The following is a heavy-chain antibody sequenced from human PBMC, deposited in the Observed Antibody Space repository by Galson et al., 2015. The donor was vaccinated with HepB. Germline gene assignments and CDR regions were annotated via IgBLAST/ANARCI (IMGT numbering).Heavy chain of an antibody. D-gene: IGHD3-9*01. Sequence: SVKVSCKASGGTFSRHGTSWVRQAPGQGLEWMGGIIPLFGTPNYAQRFQGRVMITADESTSTAYMGLSSLRFEDTAVYYCARDRLEGGDILTGSVTALLGYWGQGTLVIVSS. V-gene: IGHV1-69*13. J-gene: IGHJ4*02. CDR1: GGTFSRHG. CDR3: ARDRLEGGDILTGSVTALLGY. CDR2: IIPLFGTP.